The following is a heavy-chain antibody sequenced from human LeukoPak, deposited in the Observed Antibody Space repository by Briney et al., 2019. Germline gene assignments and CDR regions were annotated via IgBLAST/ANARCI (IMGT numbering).Heavy chain of an antibody. Sequence: GRSLRLSCAASGFTFSSYGMHWVRQAPGKGLEWVAVISYDGSNKYYADSVKGRFTISRDNSKNTLYLQMNSLRAEDTAVYYCAKDKAVAGTLYFDYWGQGTLVTVPS. D-gene: IGHD6-19*01. J-gene: IGHJ4*02. CDR2: ISYDGSNK. CDR1: GFTFSSYG. CDR3: AKDKAVAGTLYFDY. V-gene: IGHV3-30*18.